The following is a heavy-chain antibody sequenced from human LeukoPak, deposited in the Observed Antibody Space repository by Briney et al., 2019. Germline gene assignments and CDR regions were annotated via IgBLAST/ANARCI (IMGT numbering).Heavy chain of an antibody. D-gene: IGHD1-26*01. Sequence: GGSLRLSCAASGFTFSSHWTHWVRQAPGKGLVWVSRVNNDGTGTAYADSVKGRLTVSRDNAKNMLYLQMNSLRAEDTAVYFCTRDEVGITPIDYWGQGTLVTVSS. J-gene: IGHJ4*02. CDR3: TRDEVGITPIDY. CDR1: GFTFSSHW. CDR2: VNNDGTGT. V-gene: IGHV3-74*01.